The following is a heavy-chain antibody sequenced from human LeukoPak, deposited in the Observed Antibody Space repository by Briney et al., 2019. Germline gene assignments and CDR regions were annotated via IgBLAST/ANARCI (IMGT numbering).Heavy chain of an antibody. Sequence: PSETLSLTCAVYGGSFSGYYWSWIRQPPGKGLEWIGEINHSGSTNYNPSLKSRVTISVDTSKNQFSLKLSSVTAADTAVYYCASPNSSGSSSFDYWGQGTLVTVSS. V-gene: IGHV4-34*01. CDR3: ASPNSSGSSSFDY. D-gene: IGHD3-10*01. CDR2: INHSGST. J-gene: IGHJ4*02. CDR1: GGSFSGYY.